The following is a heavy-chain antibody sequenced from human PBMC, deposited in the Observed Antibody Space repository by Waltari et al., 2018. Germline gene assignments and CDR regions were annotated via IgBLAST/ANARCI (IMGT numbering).Heavy chain of an antibody. CDR3: ARLYSSGWYFDL. J-gene: IGHJ2*01. V-gene: IGHV3-53*01. D-gene: IGHD6-19*01. CDR1: GFTVSNNY. Sequence: EVQLVESGGGLMQPGGSLRLSCAASGFTVSNNYMSWVRQAPGKGLEWVSVIYSGGTTHYADSVKGRFTISRDNSKNTLYLQMNSLRAEDTAVYYCARLYSSGWYFDLWGRGTLVTVSS. CDR2: IYSGGTT.